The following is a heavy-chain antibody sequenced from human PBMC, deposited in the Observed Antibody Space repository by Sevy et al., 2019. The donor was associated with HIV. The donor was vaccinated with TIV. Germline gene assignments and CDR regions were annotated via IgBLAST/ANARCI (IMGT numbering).Heavy chain of an antibody. Sequence: SETLSLTCAVSGYSISNGFYWGWVRQSPGRGLEWIGSIYHNENTYYNPSLKSRVSISVDTSNHQFSLRLSSVTAADTAVYYCARHAAFYYGSVSYLYYFDYWGQGTLVSLSS. D-gene: IGHD3-10*01. J-gene: IGHJ4*02. V-gene: IGHV4-38-2*01. CDR1: GYSISNGFY. CDR3: ARHAAFYYGSVSYLYYFDY. CDR2: IYHNENT.